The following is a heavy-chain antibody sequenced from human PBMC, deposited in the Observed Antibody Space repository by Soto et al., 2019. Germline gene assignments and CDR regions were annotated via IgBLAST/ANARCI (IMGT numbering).Heavy chain of an antibody. Sequence: QVPLVESGAEVKKPGASVKVSCKAFGYTLTTHAMNWVRQAPGQGLEWMGWIDAATGDTRYSQKFQGRVTITRDTSASTAYMEVSGLTPEDAAVFYCARVSRGFYSAMGVWGQGTGVTVSS. CDR3: ARVSRGFYSAMGV. CDR1: GYTLTTHA. D-gene: IGHD3-10*01. V-gene: IGHV1-3*01. J-gene: IGHJ6*02. CDR2: IDAATGDT.